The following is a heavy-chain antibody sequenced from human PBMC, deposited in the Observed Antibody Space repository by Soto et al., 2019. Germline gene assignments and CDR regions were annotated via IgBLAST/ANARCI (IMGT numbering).Heavy chain of an antibody. D-gene: IGHD6-19*01. CDR2: MNPNSGNT. CDR1: GYTFSSYV. V-gene: IGHV1-8*01. J-gene: IGHJ3*02. CDR3: ARGQAVADAFDI. Sequence: ASVKVSCKASGYTFSSYVINWVRQATGQGLEWMGWMNPNSGNTGYAQKFQGRVTMTRNTSISTAYMELSSLRSEDTAVYYCARGQAVADAFDIWGQGTMVTVSS.